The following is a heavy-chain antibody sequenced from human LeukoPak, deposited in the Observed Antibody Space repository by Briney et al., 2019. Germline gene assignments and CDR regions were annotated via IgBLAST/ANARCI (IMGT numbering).Heavy chain of an antibody. CDR3: ARHGPGYDSSGYYLLYYYYYMDV. V-gene: IGHV4-39*01. D-gene: IGHD3-22*01. CDR1: GGSISSSSYY. CDR2: IYYSGST. Sequence: TSETLSLTCTVSGGSISSSSYYWGWIRQPPGKGLEWIGSIYYSGSTYYNPSLKSRVTISVDTSKNQFSLKLSSVTAADTAVYYCARHGPGYDSSGYYLLYYYYYMDVWGKGTTVTVSS. J-gene: IGHJ6*03.